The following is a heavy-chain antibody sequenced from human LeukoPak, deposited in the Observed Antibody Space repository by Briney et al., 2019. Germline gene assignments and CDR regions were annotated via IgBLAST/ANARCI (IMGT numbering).Heavy chain of an antibody. V-gene: IGHV6-1*01. D-gene: IGHD3-22*01. CDR2: TYYRSKWYN. Sequence: SQTLSLTCAISGDSVSSNSAAWNWIRQSPSRGLEWLGRTYYRSKWYNDYAVSVKSRITINPDTSKNQFSLQLNSVTPEDTAVYYCARDQGYYDSSGYYSNFDYWGQGTLVTVSS. CDR1: GDSVSSNSAA. J-gene: IGHJ4*02. CDR3: ARDQGYYDSSGYYSNFDY.